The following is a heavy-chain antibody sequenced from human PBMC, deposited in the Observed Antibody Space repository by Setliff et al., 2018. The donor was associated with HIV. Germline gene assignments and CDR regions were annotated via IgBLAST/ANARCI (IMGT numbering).Heavy chain of an antibody. Sequence: PSETLSLTCSVSGGSMRSNIYYWGWIRLSPTKGLEWIGSIHLSDTYYNPSLKSRVTISVDTSKDQFSLKLTSLTAADTAVHYCARSSMAGFDYWGQGKLVTVSS. V-gene: IGHV4-39*07. CDR3: ARSSMAGFDY. CDR2: IHLSDT. CDR1: GGSMRSNIYY. D-gene: IGHD6-19*01. J-gene: IGHJ4*02.